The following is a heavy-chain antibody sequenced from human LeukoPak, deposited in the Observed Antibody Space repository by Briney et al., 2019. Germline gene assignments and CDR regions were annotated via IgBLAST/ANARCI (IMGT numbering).Heavy chain of an antibody. J-gene: IGHJ4*02. CDR1: GGTFISYA. Sequence: ASVKVSCKASGGTFISYAISWVRHAPGQGLEWVGRIIPILGIANYAQKFQGRVTITADKSTSTAYMELSSLRSEDTAVYYCARGIAAAGTGYLDYWGQGTLVTVSS. CDR2: IIPILGIA. V-gene: IGHV1-69*04. CDR3: ARGIAAAGTGYLDY. D-gene: IGHD6-13*01.